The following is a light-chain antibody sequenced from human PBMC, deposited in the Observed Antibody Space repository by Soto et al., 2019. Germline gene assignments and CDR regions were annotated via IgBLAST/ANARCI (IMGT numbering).Light chain of an antibody. J-gene: IGLJ2*01. CDR3: QSYDSSLSGYVV. Sequence: QSVLTQPPSVSGAPGHRVTISCTGSSSNIGAGYDVHWYQQLPRTAPKRLIYGNSNRPSGVPDRFSGSKSGTSASLAITGLQAEDEADYYCQSYDSSLSGYVVFGGGTQLTVL. V-gene: IGLV1-40*01. CDR1: SSNIGAGYD. CDR2: GNS.